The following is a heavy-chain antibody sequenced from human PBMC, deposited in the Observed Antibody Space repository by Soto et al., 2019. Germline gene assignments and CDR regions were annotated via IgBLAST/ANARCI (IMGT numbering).Heavy chain of an antibody. CDR1: GYTFTSYG. V-gene: IGHV1-18*01. CDR2: ISAYNGNT. J-gene: IGHJ5*02. CDR3: ARDDCSGGSCYGFDP. Sequence: SVKVSCEASGYTFTSYGISWVRQAPVQGLEWMGWISAYNGNTNYAQKLQGRVTMTTDTSTSTAYMELRSLRSDDTAVYYCARDDCSGGSCYGFDPWGQGTLVTVSS. D-gene: IGHD2-15*01.